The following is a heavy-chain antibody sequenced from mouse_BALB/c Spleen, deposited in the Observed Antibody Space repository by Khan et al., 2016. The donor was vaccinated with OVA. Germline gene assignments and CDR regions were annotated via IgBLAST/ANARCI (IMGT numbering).Heavy chain of an antibody. Sequence: QVQLQQAGAEVARPGAAVKLSCKASGYTFTDYYINWVKQRTGQGLEWIGEIYPGSGNTYYNEKFKGKATLTADKTSSTAYMQLSSLTSEDSAVYFCASYGKGGAMDYWGQGTSVTVSS. CDR2: IYPGSGNT. J-gene: IGHJ4*01. CDR1: GYTFTDYY. V-gene: IGHV1-77*01. D-gene: IGHD2-1*01. CDR3: ASYGKGGAMDY.